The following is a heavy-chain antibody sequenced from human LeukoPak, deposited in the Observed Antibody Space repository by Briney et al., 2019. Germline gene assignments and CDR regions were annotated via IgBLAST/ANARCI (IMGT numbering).Heavy chain of an antibody. CDR3: AKDIRAQYYDILTGYGAFDI. Sequence: GGSLRLSCAASGFTFDDYALHWVRQAPGKGLEWVSLISWDGGSTYYADSVKGRFTISRDNSKNSLYLQMNSLRAEDTALYYCAKDIRAQYYDILTGYGAFDIWGQGTMVTVSS. CDR2: ISWDGGST. J-gene: IGHJ3*02. V-gene: IGHV3-43D*03. CDR1: GFTFDDYA. D-gene: IGHD3-9*01.